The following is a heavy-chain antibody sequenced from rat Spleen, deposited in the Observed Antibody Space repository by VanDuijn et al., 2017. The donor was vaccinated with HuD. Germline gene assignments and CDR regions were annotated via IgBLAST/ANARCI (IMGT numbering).Heavy chain of an antibody. CDR3: ARRGTAIPYNWFDY. J-gene: IGHJ3*01. CDR2: ISYDGGIT. D-gene: IGHD1-2*01. Sequence: EVQLVESGGGLVQPGRSLKLSCVASGFTFSDYYTAWVRQAPTKGLEWVASISYDGGITAYRDSVKGRFTISRDNAKSSLYLQMDSLRSEDTATYYCARRGTAIPYNWFDYWGQGILVTVSS. CDR1: GFTFSDYY. V-gene: IGHV5-20*01.